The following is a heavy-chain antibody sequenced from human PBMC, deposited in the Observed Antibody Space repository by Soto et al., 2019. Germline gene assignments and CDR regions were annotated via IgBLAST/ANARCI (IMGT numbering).Heavy chain of an antibody. V-gene: IGHV1-2*02. CDR2: INPNSGGA. J-gene: IGHJ4*02. CDR3: VREPASAKPEGDDF. CDR1: GYTFSDYY. Sequence: GSSVKVSCKASGYTFSDYYIHWVRQAPGQGLEWMGWINPNSGGAKYAPKFQGGVTMTRDTSITTAYMELSRLRSGDTAVYYCVREPASAKPEGDDFWGQGTLVLVSS. D-gene: IGHD2-2*01.